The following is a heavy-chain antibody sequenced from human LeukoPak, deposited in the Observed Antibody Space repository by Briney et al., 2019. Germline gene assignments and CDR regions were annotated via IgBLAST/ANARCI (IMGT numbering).Heavy chain of an antibody. V-gene: IGHV4-59*01. J-gene: IGHJ4*02. CDR1: GGSISNYY. Sequence: SETLSLTCTVSGGSISNYYWSWIRLSPGKGLEYIAFIYYNGTTRHNPSFKSRVSISLDTSDNQLSLRLSSVTAADTAIYYCARKTAADEVYFDYWGQGTLVTASS. CDR2: IYYNGTT. CDR3: ARKTAADEVYFDY. D-gene: IGHD6-25*01.